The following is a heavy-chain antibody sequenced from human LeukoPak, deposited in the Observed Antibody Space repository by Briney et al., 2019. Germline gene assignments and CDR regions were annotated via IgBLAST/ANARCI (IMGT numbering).Heavy chain of an antibody. V-gene: IGHV4-59*08. CDR3: ARLWFGDFDYYMDV. Sequence: SETLSLTCTVSGGSISSYYWSWIRQPPGKGLEWIGYIYYSGSTNYNPSLKSRVTISVDTSKNQFSLTLSSVTAADTAVYYCARLWFGDFDYYMDVWGKGTTVTISS. CDR1: GGSISSYY. CDR2: IYYSGST. J-gene: IGHJ6*03. D-gene: IGHD3-10*01.